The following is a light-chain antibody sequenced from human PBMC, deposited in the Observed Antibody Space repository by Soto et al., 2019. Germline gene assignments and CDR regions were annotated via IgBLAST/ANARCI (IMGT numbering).Light chain of an antibody. J-gene: IGLJ2*01. Sequence: QLVLTQPHSASGTPGQTIAISCSGGSSNIGSHTVNWYQQLPGTAPRLLIYSNTQRPSGVPDRFSGSKSGPSASLAITGLQSEYEGDYYCAAWDDSLNGVVFGGGTKVTVL. V-gene: IGLV1-44*01. CDR3: AAWDDSLNGVV. CDR1: SSNIGSHT. CDR2: SNT.